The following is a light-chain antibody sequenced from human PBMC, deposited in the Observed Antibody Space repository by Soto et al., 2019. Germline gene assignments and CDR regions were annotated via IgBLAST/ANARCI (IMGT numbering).Light chain of an antibody. CDR3: QSYDSSLSGSGV. J-gene: IGLJ1*01. Sequence: QSVLTQPPSVSGAPGQRVTISCTGSSSNSGAGYDVHWYQQLPGTAPKLLIYGNNNRPSGVPDRFSGSKSGTSASLAITGLQAEDEADYYCQSYDSSLSGSGVFGTGTKLTVL. CDR2: GNN. V-gene: IGLV1-40*01. CDR1: SSNSGAGYD.